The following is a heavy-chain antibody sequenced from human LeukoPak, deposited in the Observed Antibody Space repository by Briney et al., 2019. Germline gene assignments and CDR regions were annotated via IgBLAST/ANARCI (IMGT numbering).Heavy chain of an antibody. V-gene: IGHV4-4*02. CDR2: IYHSGST. J-gene: IGHJ3*02. Sequence: IPSETLSLTCAVSGGSISSSNWWRWVRQPPGKGLEWIGEIYHSGSTNYNPSLKSRVTISVDKSKNQFSLKLSSVTAADTAVYYCARDLPTPRYCSGGSCHKDAFDIWGQGTMVTVSS. CDR1: GGSISSSNW. D-gene: IGHD2-15*01. CDR3: ARDLPTPRYCSGGSCHKDAFDI.